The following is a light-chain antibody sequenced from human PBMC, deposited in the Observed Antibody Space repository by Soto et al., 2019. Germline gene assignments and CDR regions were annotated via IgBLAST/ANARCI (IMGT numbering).Light chain of an antibody. CDR3: QQNGNLQAT. CDR1: QNIGTY. CDR2: AAS. J-gene: IGKJ1*01. Sequence: EIVLTQSPATLSLSPGDRATLSCRASQNIGTYLHWFQQKPGQPPRLLIYAASTRVTGIPDRISGSGSGTDFSLTISSLEPEDSAVYYCQQNGNLQATFGQGTKVDIK. V-gene: IGKV3-11*01.